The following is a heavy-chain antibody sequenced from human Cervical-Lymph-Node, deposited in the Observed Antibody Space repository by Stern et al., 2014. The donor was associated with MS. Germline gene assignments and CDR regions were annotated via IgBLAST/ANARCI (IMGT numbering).Heavy chain of an antibody. CDR2: VYYTGST. CDR1: GDSISNYY. D-gene: IGHD6-19*01. V-gene: IGHV4-59*01. Sequence: QMPLQESGPGLVKPSETLSLLCTVSGDSISNYYWNWIRQTPGRGLQWIGYVYYTGSTSYNPSLKSRVTISLGTSKNQFSLKLNSVTAADTAVYYCARGGIALALNWFDLWGQGTPVTVSS. J-gene: IGHJ5*02. CDR3: ARGGIALALNWFDL.